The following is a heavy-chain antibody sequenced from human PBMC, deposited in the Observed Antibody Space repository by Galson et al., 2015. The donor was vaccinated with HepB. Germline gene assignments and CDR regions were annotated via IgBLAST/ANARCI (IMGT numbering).Heavy chain of an antibody. CDR3: AKVSDYYYGMDV. CDR2: ISGSGGST. Sequence: SLRLSCAASGFTFSRYAMSWVRQAPGKGLEWVSAISGSGGSTYYADSVKGRFTISRDNSKNTLYLQMNSLRAEDTAVYYCAKVSDYYYGMDVWGQGTTVTVSS. J-gene: IGHJ6*02. CDR1: GFTFSRYA. D-gene: IGHD3-3*02. V-gene: IGHV3-23*01.